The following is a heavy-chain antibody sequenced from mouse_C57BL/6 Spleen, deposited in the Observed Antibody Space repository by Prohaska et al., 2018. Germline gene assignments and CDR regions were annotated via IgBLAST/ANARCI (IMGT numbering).Heavy chain of an antibody. CDR1: GFTFSGYW. V-gene: IGHV11-2*01. CDR3: MRGTGWYFDY. J-gene: IGHJ2*01. D-gene: IGHD1-1*02. CDR2: INSDDSAI. Sequence: EVQLLETGGGLVQPGGSRGLSCEGSGFTFSGYWMSWVRQTPGKTLEWIGDINSDDSAINYEQAIKDRVTIFRDNDKGTLYLQIGNVGSEDRATYFCMRGTGWYFDYWGQGTTVTVSS.